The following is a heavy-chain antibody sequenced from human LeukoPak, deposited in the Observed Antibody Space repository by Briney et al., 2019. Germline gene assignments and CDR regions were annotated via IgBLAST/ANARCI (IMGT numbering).Heavy chain of an antibody. D-gene: IGHD2-15*01. J-gene: IGHJ4*02. V-gene: IGHV3-9*01. CDR1: GFSFDDYA. CDR2: INWNSGYI. Sequence: GGSLRLSCAASGFSFDDYAMHWVRQAPGKSLEWVSGINWNSGYIGYADSVKGRFTISRDNGKNSLYLEMNSLRIEDTALYYCAKGGYSYAIYCSGGTCYPGAFDNWGQGTLVTVSS. CDR3: AKGGYSYAIYCSGGTCYPGAFDN.